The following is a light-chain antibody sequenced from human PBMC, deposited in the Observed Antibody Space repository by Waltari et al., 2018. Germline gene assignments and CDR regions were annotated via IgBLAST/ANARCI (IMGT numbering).Light chain of an antibody. CDR1: HSGRRT. CDR3: QHYVRLPVT. Sequence: GRSSHSGRRTLPWYEQKPGQAPRRLIYGASTRATGIPERFSGGGSGTDCSLTISRLEPEDFAVYYCQHYVRLPVTFGQGTKVEIK. CDR2: GAS. V-gene: IGKV3-20*01. J-gene: IGKJ1*01.